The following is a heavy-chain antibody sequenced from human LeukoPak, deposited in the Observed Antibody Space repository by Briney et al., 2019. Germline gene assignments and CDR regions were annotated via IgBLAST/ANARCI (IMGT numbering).Heavy chain of an antibody. CDR2: IYTSGST. Sequence: KPSETLSLTCTVSGGSISSYYWSWIRQPAGKGLEWIGRIYTSGSTNYNPSLKSRVTMSVDTSKNQFSLKLSSVTAADTAVYYCARANPPMGSSSWYPVDRYFDLWGRGTLVTVSS. V-gene: IGHV4-4*07. CDR1: GGSISSYY. CDR3: ARANPPMGSSSWYPVDRYFDL. J-gene: IGHJ2*01. D-gene: IGHD6-13*01.